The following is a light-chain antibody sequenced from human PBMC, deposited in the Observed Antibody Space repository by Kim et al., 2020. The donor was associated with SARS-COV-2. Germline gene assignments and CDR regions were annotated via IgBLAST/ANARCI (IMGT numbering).Light chain of an antibody. CDR1: SSDVGGYNY. Sequence: GQSITLSCTGTSSDVGGYNYVSWYQQHPGKAPKLMIYDVSNRPSGVSNRFSGSKSGNTASLTISGLQAEDEADYYCSSYTSSSMGVFGGGTQLTVL. CDR2: DVS. J-gene: IGLJ2*01. V-gene: IGLV2-14*03. CDR3: SSYTSSSMGV.